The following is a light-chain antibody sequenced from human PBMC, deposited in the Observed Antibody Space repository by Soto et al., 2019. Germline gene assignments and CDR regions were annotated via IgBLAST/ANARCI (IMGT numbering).Light chain of an antibody. CDR3: SSYTRDSALV. CDR2: EVT. CDR1: SSDIGTYDY. V-gene: IGLV2-14*01. J-gene: IGLJ1*01. Sequence: QSALTQPSSLSASPGQSIIISCTGGSSDIGTYDYVSWYRQPPGKAPQLMIYEVTNRPSGVSDRFSGSKSGSTASLTISRLQAEDEAIYYCSSYTRDSALVFGPGTKVTVL.